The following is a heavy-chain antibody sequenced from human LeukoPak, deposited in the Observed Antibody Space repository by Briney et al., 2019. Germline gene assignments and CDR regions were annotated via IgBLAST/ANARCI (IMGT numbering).Heavy chain of an antibody. CDR1: GGTFSSYA. J-gene: IGHJ4*02. D-gene: IGHD6-13*01. CDR2: IIPIFGTA. Sequence: SVKVSCKASGGTFSSYAISWVRQAPGQGLEWMGGIIPIFGTANYAQKFQGRVTITTDESTSTAYMELSSLRSEDTAVYYCALWRQQLVRYFDYWGQGTLITVFS. V-gene: IGHV1-69*05. CDR3: ALWRQQLVRYFDY.